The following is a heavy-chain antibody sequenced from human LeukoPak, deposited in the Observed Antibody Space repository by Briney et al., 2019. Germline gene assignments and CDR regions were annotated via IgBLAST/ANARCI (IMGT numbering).Heavy chain of an antibody. CDR2: IDPSDSYT. V-gene: IGHV5-10-1*01. CDR1: GYSFTSYW. CDR3: ERHISSSDHFDY. D-gene: IGHD3-22*01. J-gene: IGHJ4*02. Sequence: GESLKISCKGSGYSFTSYWISWVRQMPGKGLEWMGRIDPSDSYTNYSPYFQGHVTISADKSISTAYLQWSSLKASDTAMYYCERHISSSDHFDYWGQGTLVTVPS.